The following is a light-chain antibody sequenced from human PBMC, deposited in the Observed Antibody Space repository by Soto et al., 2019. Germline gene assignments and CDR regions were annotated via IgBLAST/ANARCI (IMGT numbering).Light chain of an antibody. V-gene: IGLV1-44*01. CDR3: AAWDDSLKGWV. Sequence: QSVLTQPSSASGTPGQRVTISCSGSSSNIGSNTVNWYQQLPGTAPKLLIYSNNQRPSGVPDRFSGSKSGTSASLAISGLQSEDEADYYCAAWDDSLKGWVFGGGTKLTVL. J-gene: IGLJ3*02. CDR2: SNN. CDR1: SSNIGSNT.